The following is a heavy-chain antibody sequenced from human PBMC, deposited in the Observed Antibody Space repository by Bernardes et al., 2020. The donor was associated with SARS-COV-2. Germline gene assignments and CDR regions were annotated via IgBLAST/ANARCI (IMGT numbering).Heavy chain of an antibody. D-gene: IGHD3-22*01. Sequence: GGSLRLSCSASGFTFNTYAMTWVRQAPGKGLECVSAISSRSSTIDYADSVEGRFTISRDNAKNSLFLQMNSLRAEDTAVYYCARVGYYDTSGYYYEYYFDYWGQGTLVTVSS. J-gene: IGHJ4*02. CDR3: ARVGYYDTSGYYYEYYFDY. CDR1: GFTFNTYA. V-gene: IGHV3-48*01. CDR2: ISSRSSTI.